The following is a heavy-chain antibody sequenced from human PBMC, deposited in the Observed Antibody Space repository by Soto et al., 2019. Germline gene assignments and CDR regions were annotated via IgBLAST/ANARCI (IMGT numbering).Heavy chain of an antibody. CDR2: IYHSGST. J-gene: IGHJ6*03. CDR1: SGSISSSNW. V-gene: IGHV4-4*02. CDR3: ARGTSYYYYYMDV. Sequence: SETLSLTCAVSSGSISSSNWWSWVRQPPGKGLEWIGEIYHSGSTNYNPSLKSRVTISVDKSKNQFSLKLSSMTAADTAVYYCARGTSYYYYYMDVWGKGTKVTVSS.